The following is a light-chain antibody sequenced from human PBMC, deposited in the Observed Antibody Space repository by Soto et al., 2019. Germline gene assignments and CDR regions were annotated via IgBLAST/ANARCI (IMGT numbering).Light chain of an antibody. CDR3: QLYSSSFRWT. CDR2: GAS. J-gene: IGKJ1*01. CDR1: QSVNSYH. V-gene: IGKV3-20*01. Sequence: EIVLTQSPGTLSLSPGERATLSCRASQSVNSYHLAWYQQKAGQAPRLLIYGASSRATGIPDRFSGSGSETDFSLTISRLEPEDFAVYHCQLYSSSFRWTFGQGTKLDIK.